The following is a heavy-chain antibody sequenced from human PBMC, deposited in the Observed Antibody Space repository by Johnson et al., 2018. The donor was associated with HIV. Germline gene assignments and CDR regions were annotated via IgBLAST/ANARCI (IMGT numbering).Heavy chain of an antibody. CDR1: GFTFSSYA. Sequence: MQLVESGGTLVQPEESLRLSCAASGFTFSSYAMHWVRQAPAKGLEWVAVISYDGSDKYYAASVKGRFTISRDSSKNTLYLQMNTLRADDTAVYYCARGSRYTHDNDDVYLLQAFDIWGQGTMVTVSS. J-gene: IGHJ3*02. D-gene: IGHD2/OR15-2a*01. CDR3: ARGSRYTHDNDDVYLLQAFDI. V-gene: IGHV3-30*04. CDR2: ISYDGSDK.